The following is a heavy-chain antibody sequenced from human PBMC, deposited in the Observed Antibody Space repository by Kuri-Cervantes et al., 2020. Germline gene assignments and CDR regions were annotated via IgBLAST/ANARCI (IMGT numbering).Heavy chain of an antibody. Sequence: GGSLRLSCAASGFTFSDYYMSWIRQAPGKGLEYISGSSGSTMYYADSVKGRFTISRDNAKNSLYLQMNSLRAEDTAVYYCARDNGGWGGENYFDYWGQGTLVTVSS. CDR2: GSSGSTM. CDR3: ARDNGGWGGENYFDY. V-gene: IGHV3-11*04. CDR1: GFTFSDYY. D-gene: IGHD3-16*01. J-gene: IGHJ4*02.